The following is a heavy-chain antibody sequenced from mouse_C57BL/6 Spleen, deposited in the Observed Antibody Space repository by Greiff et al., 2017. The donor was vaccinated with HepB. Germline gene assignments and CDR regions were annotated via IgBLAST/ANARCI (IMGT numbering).Heavy chain of an antibody. CDR2: IHPNSGST. Sequence: QVQLQQPGAELVKPGASVKLSCKASGYTFTSYWMHWVKQRPGQGLEWIGMIHPNSGSTNYNEKFKSKATLTVDKSSSTAYMQLSSLTSEDSAVYYCARRYGSSGAWFAYWGQGTLVTVSA. D-gene: IGHD1-1*01. J-gene: IGHJ3*01. CDR3: ARRYGSSGAWFAY. V-gene: IGHV1-64*01. CDR1: GYTFTSYW.